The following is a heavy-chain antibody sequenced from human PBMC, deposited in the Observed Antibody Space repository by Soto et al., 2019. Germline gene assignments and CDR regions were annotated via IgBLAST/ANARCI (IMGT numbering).Heavy chain of an antibody. D-gene: IGHD3-22*01. Sequence: QVQLVQSGAEVKKPGASVKVSCKASGYTFTSYGISWVRQAPGQGLEWMGWIGAYNGNTNYAQMLQGRVTMNTDTSTSTAYMELRSLRSDDTAVYYCARDYSYDSSGVSDYWGQGTLVTVSS. CDR2: IGAYNGNT. CDR3: ARDYSYDSSGVSDY. J-gene: IGHJ4*02. V-gene: IGHV1-18*01. CDR1: GYTFTSYG.